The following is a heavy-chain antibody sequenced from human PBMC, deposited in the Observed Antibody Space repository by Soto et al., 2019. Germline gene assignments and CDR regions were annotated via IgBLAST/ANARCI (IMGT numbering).Heavy chain of an antibody. V-gene: IGHV1-18*01. Sequence: ASVKVSCKAPGYTFTSYGISWARHAPGQGLEWMGWISAYNGNTNYAQKLQGRVTMTTDTSTSTAYMELRSLRAEDTALYYCAKDFGGFGELLDYWGQGTLVTVSS. D-gene: IGHD3-10*01. CDR3: AKDFGGFGELLDY. CDR2: ISAYNGNT. J-gene: IGHJ4*02. CDR1: GYTFTSYG.